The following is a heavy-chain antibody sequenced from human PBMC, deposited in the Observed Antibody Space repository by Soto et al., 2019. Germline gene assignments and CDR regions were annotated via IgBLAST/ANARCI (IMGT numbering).Heavy chain of an antibody. CDR3: ARQKYSSSPRDYYGMDV. Sequence: GESLKISCKGSGYSFAGYWITWVRQKPGKGLEWMGRIDPSDSQTYYSPSFRGHVTISVTKSITTVFLQWSSLRASDTAMYYCARQKYSSSPRDYYGMDVWGQGTTVTVSS. CDR1: GYSFAGYW. V-gene: IGHV5-10-1*01. J-gene: IGHJ6*02. D-gene: IGHD6-6*01. CDR2: IDPSDSQT.